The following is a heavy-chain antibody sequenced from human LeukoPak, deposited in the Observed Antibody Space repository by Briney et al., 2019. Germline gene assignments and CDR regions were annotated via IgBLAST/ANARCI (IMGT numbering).Heavy chain of an antibody. CDR2: IKSKTDGGTT. Sequence: GGYLRLSCAASGFTFSNAWMSWVRQAPGKGLEWVGRIKSKTDGGTTDYAAPVKGRFTISRDDSKNTLYLQMNSLKTEDTAVYYCTTEGDSSYRLFDYWGQGTLVTVSS. CDR1: GFTFSNAW. V-gene: IGHV3-15*01. CDR3: TTEGDSSYRLFDY. D-gene: IGHD3-22*01. J-gene: IGHJ4*02.